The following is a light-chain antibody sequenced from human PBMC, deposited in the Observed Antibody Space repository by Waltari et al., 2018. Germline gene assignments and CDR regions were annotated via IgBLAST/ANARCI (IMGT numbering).Light chain of an antibody. CDR3: GTWDSSLSIGV. J-gene: IGLJ2*01. CDR2: DNT. V-gene: IGLV1-51*01. Sequence: QSVLTQPPSVSAAPGQKVTISCSGSGSNIGSNYVSWYQQLPGTSPKVVIYDNTRRPSGIPDRFPGSKSGTAATLGITGLQTGDEADYYCGTWDSSLSIGVFGGGTKLTVL. CDR1: GSNIGSNY.